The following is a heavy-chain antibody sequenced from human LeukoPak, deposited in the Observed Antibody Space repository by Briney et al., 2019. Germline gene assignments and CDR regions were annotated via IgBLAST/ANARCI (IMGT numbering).Heavy chain of an antibody. CDR2: IYYSGNT. CDR1: GGSISSYY. J-gene: IGHJ4*02. Sequence: SETLSLTCTVSGGSISSYYWSWIRQPPGKGLEWIGYIYYSGNTYYYASLKSQVSISIDTSKNRFSLKLTSVTAADTAVYYCARQTGSGLFILPGGQGTLVTVSS. D-gene: IGHD3/OR15-3a*01. V-gene: IGHV4-59*04. CDR3: ARQTGSGLFILP.